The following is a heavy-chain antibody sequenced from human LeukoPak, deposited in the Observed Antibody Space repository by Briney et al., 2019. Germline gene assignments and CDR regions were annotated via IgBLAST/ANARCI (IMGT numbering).Heavy chain of an antibody. CDR3: ARPSGYGDYVGYFDY. J-gene: IGHJ4*02. CDR2: ITSSSTYT. CDR1: GFSFSGYN. Sequence: GGSLRLSCAASGFSFSGYNMNWVRQTPGKGLEWVSSITSSSTYTFYADSVKGRFTISRDNSKNTLYLQMNSLRAEDTAVYYCARPSGYGDYVGYFDYWGQGTLVTVSS. V-gene: IGHV3-21*01. D-gene: IGHD4-17*01.